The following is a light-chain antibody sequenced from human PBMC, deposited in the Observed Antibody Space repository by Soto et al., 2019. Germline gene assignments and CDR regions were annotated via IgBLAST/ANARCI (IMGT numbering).Light chain of an antibody. J-gene: IGKJ4*01. CDR2: DAS. CDR3: QQYDNPPVT. Sequence: DIQMTQSPSSLSVSVGDRVTITCQASQDISKYLNWYQQRPGKAPNLLIYDASSLEAGVPSRFTGSGSGTDFTFTISSLQPEDIATYYCQQYDNPPVTFGGGTKVEIK. V-gene: IGKV1-33*01. CDR1: QDISKY.